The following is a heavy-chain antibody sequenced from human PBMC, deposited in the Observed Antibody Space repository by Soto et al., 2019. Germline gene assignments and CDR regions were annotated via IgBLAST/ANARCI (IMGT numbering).Heavy chain of an antibody. V-gene: IGHV1-46*01. J-gene: IGHJ6*02. CDR3: ASYGDAPGRNYYYCYGMDV. Sequence: ASVKVSCKASGYTFTSYYMHWVRQAPGEGLEWMGIINPSGGSTSYAQKFQGRVTMTRDTSTSTVYMELSSLRSEDTAVYYCASYGDAPGRNYYYCYGMDVWGQGTTVTVSS. D-gene: IGHD4-17*01. CDR2: INPSGGST. CDR1: GYTFTSYY.